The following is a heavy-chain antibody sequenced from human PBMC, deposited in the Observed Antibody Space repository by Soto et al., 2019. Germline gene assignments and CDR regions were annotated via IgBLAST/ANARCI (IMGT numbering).Heavy chain of an antibody. CDR1: VGSFSGYY. V-gene: IGHV4-34*01. CDR3: ASPFYDHKHYYGMDV. CDR2: INHSGRT. Sequence: SAETLSLTCAVSVGSFSGYYWDWIRQPPGKGLEWIGEINHSGRTNYNPSLKSRVTISVDTSKNQFSLNLSSVTAADTAVYYCASPFYDHKHYYGMDVWGQGTTVTVSS. D-gene: IGHD3-16*01. J-gene: IGHJ6*02.